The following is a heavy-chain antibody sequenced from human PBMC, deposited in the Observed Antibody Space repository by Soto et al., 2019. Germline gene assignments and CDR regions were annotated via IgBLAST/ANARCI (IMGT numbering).Heavy chain of an antibody. Sequence: EVQLVESGGVSVQPGGSLRLSCAVSGFTFSSFWMHWVRQAPGEGLVWVSRINTDGSSTSYADSVKGRFTISRDNAKNTLYLQMNSLRVEDTAMYYCAKRGVDTFGLSYWGKGTLVTVSS. CDR3: AKRGVDTFGLSY. J-gene: IGHJ4*02. CDR1: GFTFSSFW. D-gene: IGHD3-10*01. CDR2: INTDGSST. V-gene: IGHV3-74*01.